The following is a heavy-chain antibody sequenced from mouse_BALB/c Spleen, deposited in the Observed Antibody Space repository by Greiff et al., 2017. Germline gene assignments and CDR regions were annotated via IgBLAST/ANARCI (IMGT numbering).Heavy chain of an antibody. CDR1: GYTFTSYW. J-gene: IGHJ4*01. CDR2: IYPSDSYT. CDR3: TRDGNYPYAMDY. Sequence: VQLQQPGAELVRPGASVKLSCKASGYTFTSYWINWVKQRPGQGLEWIGNIYPSDSYTNYNQKFKDKATLTVDKSSSTAYMQLSSPTSEDSAVYYCTRDGNYPYAMDYWGQGTSVTVSS. V-gene: IGHV1-69*02. D-gene: IGHD2-1*01.